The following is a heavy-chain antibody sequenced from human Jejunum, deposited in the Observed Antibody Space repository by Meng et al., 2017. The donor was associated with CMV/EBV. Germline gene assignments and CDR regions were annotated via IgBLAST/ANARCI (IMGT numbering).Heavy chain of an antibody. CDR3: AKWNSDWNSFDS. J-gene: IGHJ4*02. Sequence: TVSGGSISDYYWSWIRQPPGKGLEWIGYTHYSGSALYNPALKSRVTMSVDTSKHQFSLKLSSATSADTAVYYCAKWNSDWNSFDSWGQGTLVTVSS. V-gene: IGHV4-59*03. CDR1: GGSISDYY. CDR2: THYSGSA. D-gene: IGHD1/OR15-1a*01.